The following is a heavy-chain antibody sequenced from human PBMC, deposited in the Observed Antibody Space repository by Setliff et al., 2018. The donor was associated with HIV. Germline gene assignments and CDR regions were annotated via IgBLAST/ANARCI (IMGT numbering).Heavy chain of an antibody. Sequence: QTGGSLRLSCAASGFAFSVSAIHWVRQASGKGLEWVGRIRSEAKSYATAYTASVKGRFTISRDDSKNMAYLQMNSLKVEDTAVYYCTRVSGELPLDYWGQGTLVTVSS. V-gene: IGHV3-73*01. CDR2: IRSEAKSYAT. CDR1: GFAFSVSA. J-gene: IGHJ4*02. CDR3: TRVSGELPLDY. D-gene: IGHD1-26*01.